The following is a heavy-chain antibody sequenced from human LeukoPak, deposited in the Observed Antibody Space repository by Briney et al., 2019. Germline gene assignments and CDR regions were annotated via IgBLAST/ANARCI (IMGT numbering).Heavy chain of an antibody. CDR3: AKDPNLTIFGVVIQGDYFDY. J-gene: IGHJ4*02. CDR1: GFTFSTYL. D-gene: IGHD3-3*01. CDR2: INHNGERT. Sequence: GGSLRLSCSTSGFTFSTYLMYWVRQAPGKGLEFVANINHNGERTDYADSVKGRFTISRDNSKNTLYLQMNSLRAEDTAVYYCAKDPNLTIFGVVIQGDYFDYWGQGTLVTVSS. V-gene: IGHV3-64*04.